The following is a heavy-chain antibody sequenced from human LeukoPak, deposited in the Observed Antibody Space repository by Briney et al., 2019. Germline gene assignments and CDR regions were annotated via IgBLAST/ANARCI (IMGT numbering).Heavy chain of an antibody. CDR1: GFTFTDYY. CDR3: ARGAGPLFDP. CDR2: IRDSGSPI. Sequence: PGGSLRLSCAASGFTFTDYYMSWIRQAPGKGLEWISYIRDSGSPIYYANSVKGRFTISRDNAKNSLYLQMNNLRAEDTAMYYCARGAGPLFDPWGQGTLVTVSS. J-gene: IGHJ5*02. V-gene: IGHV3-11*01.